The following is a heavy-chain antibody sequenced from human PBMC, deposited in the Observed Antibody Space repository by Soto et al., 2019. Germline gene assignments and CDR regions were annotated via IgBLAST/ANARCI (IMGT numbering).Heavy chain of an antibody. CDR1: GGSVSSGSYY. CDR2: IYYSGST. Sequence: SETLSLTCTVSGGSVSSGSYYWSWIRQPPGKGLEWIGYIYYSGSTNYNPSLKSRVTISVDTSKNQFSLKLSSVTAADTAVYYCARDQNDVGRDRYGMDVWGQGTTVTVSS. D-gene: IGHD3-16*01. CDR3: ARDQNDVGRDRYGMDV. J-gene: IGHJ6*02. V-gene: IGHV4-61*01.